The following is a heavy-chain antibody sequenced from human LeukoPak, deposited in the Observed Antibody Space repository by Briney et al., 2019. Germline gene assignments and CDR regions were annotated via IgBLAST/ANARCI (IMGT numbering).Heavy chain of an antibody. Sequence: GASVKVSCKASGYTFTDFYMHWVRQAPGQGLEWMGWSNPNSGGRNYAQKFQGRVTMTRDTSISTAYMELSRLRSDDTAVYYCARARRSSWYGDAFDIWGQGTMVTVSS. CDR2: SNPNSGGR. CDR1: GYTFTDFY. D-gene: IGHD6-13*01. J-gene: IGHJ3*02. V-gene: IGHV1-2*02. CDR3: ARARRSSWYGDAFDI.